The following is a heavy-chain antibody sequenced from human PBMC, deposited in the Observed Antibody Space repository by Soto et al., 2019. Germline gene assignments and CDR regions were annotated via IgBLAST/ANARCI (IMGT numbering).Heavy chain of an antibody. CDR1: GCTFSGFG. V-gene: IGHV3-30*18. D-gene: IGHD3-3*01. J-gene: IGHJ6*03. CDR3: AKEEGYYDFWSGSRAPNYYYYMDV. CDR2: ISYEGSNK. Sequence: GGALRRSCAASGCTFSGFGMHWVRQAPGKGLEWVAVISYEGSNKYYADSVKGRFTISRDNSKNTLYLQMNSLRAEDTAVYYCAKEEGYYDFWSGSRAPNYYYYMDVWGKGTTVTVSS.